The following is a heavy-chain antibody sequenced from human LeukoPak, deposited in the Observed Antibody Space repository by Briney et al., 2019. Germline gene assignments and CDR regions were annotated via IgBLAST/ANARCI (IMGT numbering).Heavy chain of an antibody. Sequence: SETLSLTCAAYGGSFRGYYWSWIRQPPGKGLEWIGEINHSGSTNYNPSLKSRVTISLDTSMKKFSLQLNSVTAADTAVYYCASTERCSTTCPLDYWGQGTLVTVSS. CDR1: GGSFRGYY. CDR2: INHSGST. J-gene: IGHJ4*02. V-gene: IGHV4-34*01. D-gene: IGHD2-2*01. CDR3: ASTERCSTTCPLDY.